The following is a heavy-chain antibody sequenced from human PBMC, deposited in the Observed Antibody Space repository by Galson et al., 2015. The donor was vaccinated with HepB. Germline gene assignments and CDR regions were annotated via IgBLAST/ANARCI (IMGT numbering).Heavy chain of an antibody. CDR3: AKDRRTYSSGWYYFDY. V-gene: IGHV3-23*01. CDR1: GFTFSSYA. Sequence: SLRLSCAASGFTFSSYAMSWVRQAPGKGLEWVSAISGSGGSTYYADSVKGRFTISRDNSKNTLYLQMNSLRAEDTAVYYCAKDRRTYSSGWYYFDYWGQGTLVTVSS. CDR2: ISGSGGST. D-gene: IGHD6-19*01. J-gene: IGHJ4*02.